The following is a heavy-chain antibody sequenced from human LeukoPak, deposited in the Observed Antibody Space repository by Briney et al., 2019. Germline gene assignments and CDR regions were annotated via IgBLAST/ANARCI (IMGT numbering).Heavy chain of an antibody. CDR2: ISGSGGNA. V-gene: IGHV3-23*01. D-gene: IGHD3-22*01. CDR1: GFTFSSYA. J-gene: IGHJ4*02. CDR3: ARGMSATSGYLELEY. Sequence: GGSLRLSCAASGFTFSSYAMSWVRQSPGKGLEWVSAISGSGGNAYSADSVKGRCTISRDNSLQTLFLHMNSLRAEDTAVYYCARGMSATSGYLELEYWGQGALVTVST.